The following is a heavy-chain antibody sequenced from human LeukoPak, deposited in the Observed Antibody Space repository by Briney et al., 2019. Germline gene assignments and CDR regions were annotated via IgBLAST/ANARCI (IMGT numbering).Heavy chain of an antibody. V-gene: IGHV3-7*01. CDR3: AKPFYYYDSSAPSDY. CDR2: IKQDGSEK. CDR1: GFTFSSYW. D-gene: IGHD3-22*01. Sequence: PGGSLRLSCAASGFTFSSYWMSWVRQAPGKGLEWVANIKQDGSEKYYVDPVKGRFTISRDNAKNSLYLQMNSLRAEDTAVYYCAKPFYYYDSSAPSDYWGQGTLVTVSS. J-gene: IGHJ4*02.